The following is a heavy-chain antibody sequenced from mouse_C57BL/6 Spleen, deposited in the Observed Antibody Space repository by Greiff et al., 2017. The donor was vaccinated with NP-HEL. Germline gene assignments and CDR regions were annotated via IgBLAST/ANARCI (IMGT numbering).Heavy chain of an antibody. Sequence: QVQLQQSGAELVRPGASVKLSCKASGYTFTDYYINWVKQRPGQGLEWIARIYPGSGNTYYNEKFKGKATLTAEKSSSTAYMQLSSLTSEDSAVYFCARYTTVGYYAMDYWGQGTSVTVSS. J-gene: IGHJ4*01. CDR2: IYPGSGNT. V-gene: IGHV1-76*01. CDR3: ARYTTVGYYAMDY. CDR1: GYTFTDYY. D-gene: IGHD1-1*01.